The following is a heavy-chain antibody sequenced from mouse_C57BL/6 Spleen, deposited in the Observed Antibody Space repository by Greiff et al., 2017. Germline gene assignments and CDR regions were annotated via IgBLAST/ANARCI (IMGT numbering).Heavy chain of an antibody. D-gene: IGHD2-5*01. V-gene: IGHV5-9-1*02. J-gene: IGHJ2*01. CDR3: TRERSNYGFDY. CDR1: GFTFSSYA. CDR2: ISSGGDYI. Sequence: EVQLVESGEGLVKPGGSLKLSCAASGFTFSSYAMSWVRQTPEQRLEWVAYISSGGDYIYYADTVKGRFTISRDNARNTLYLQMSSLKSEDTAMYYCTRERSNYGFDYWGQGTTLTVSS.